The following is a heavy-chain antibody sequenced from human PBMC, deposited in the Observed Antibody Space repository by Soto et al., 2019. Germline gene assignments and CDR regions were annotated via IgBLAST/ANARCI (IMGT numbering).Heavy chain of an antibody. Sequence: QVQLVQSGAEVKKPGSSVTVSCRASGGTFSSYAISWVRQALGQGLEWMGGIIPFIGTANYARTSRGRLTIAAYESTGTGYMELTSMRSEDTAVYYCARVVMITVPASYYYGMDVWGQGTTVTVSS. CDR3: ARVVMITVPASYYYGMDV. V-gene: IGHV1-69*01. CDR1: GGTFSSYA. D-gene: IGHD3-16*01. CDR2: IIPFIGTA. J-gene: IGHJ6*02.